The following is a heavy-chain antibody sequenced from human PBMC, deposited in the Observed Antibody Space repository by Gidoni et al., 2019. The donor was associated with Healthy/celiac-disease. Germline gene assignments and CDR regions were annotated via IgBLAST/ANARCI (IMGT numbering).Heavy chain of an antibody. D-gene: IGHD3-10*01. CDR3: ARSTGFGEDRYNWFDP. J-gene: IGHJ5*02. V-gene: IGHV4-4*07. CDR1: GGSISSYY. Sequence: QVQLQESGPGLVKPSETLSLACTVSGGSISSYYWSWIRQPAGKGLEWIGRIYTSGSTNYNPSLKSRVTMSVDTSKNQFSLKLSSVTAADTAVYYCARSTGFGEDRYNWFDPWGQGTLVTVSS. CDR2: IYTSGST.